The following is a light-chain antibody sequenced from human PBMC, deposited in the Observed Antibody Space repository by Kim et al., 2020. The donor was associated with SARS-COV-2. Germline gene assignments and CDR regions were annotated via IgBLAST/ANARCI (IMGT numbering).Light chain of an antibody. CDR2: DND. J-gene: IGLJ3*02. V-gene: IGLV1-51*01. Sequence: QSVLTQPPSVSAAPGQKVTISCSGSSSNIGSNYVSWYQQIPGTAPELLIYDNDKRSSGILDRFSGSKSGTSATLGITGLQTGDEADYYCGTWDNSLRAVVFGGGTQLTVL. CDR3: GTWDNSLRAVV. CDR1: SSNIGSNY.